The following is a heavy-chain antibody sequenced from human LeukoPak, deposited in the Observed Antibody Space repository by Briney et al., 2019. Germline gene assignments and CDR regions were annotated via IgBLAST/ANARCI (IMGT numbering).Heavy chain of an antibody. J-gene: IGHJ3*02. D-gene: IGHD6-13*01. CDR3: ARGGYSSSWSDAFDI. CDR1: GYTFTSYG. CDR2: ISAYNGNT. Sequence: ASVKVSCKASGYTFTSYGISWVRQAPGQGLEWMGWISAYNGNTIYAQKFQGRVTMTEDTSTDTAYMELSSLRSEDTAVYYCARGGYSSSWSDAFDIWGQGTMVTVSS. V-gene: IGHV1-18*01.